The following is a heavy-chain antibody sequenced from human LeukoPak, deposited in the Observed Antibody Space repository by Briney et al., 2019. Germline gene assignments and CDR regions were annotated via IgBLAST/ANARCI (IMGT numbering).Heavy chain of an antibody. V-gene: IGHV3-43*02. D-gene: IGHD3/OR15-3a*01. J-gene: IGHJ6*02. CDR1: GFTFDDYA. CDR3: AKGLYPKGLVNDYYYYGMDV. Sequence: GGSLRLSCAASGFTFDDYAMHWVRQAPGKGLEWVSLISGDGGSTYYADSVKGRFTISRDNSKNSLYLQMNSLRTEDTALYYCAKGLYPKGLVNDYYYYGMDVWGQGTTVTVSS. CDR2: ISGDGGST.